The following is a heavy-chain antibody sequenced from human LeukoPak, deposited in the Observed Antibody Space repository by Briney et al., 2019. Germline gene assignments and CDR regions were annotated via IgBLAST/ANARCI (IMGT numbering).Heavy chain of an antibody. D-gene: IGHD3-22*01. J-gene: IGHJ4*02. Sequence: GGSLRLSCSASGFTFSSYEMNWVRQAPGKGLEWVSYISSSGSTIYYADSVKGRFTISGDNAKNSLYLQMNSLRAEDTAVYYCARGPAASGYYDSRGRNGYFDYWGQGTLVTVSS. V-gene: IGHV3-48*03. CDR2: ISSSGSTI. CDR1: GFTFSSYE. CDR3: ARGPAASGYYDSRGRNGYFDY.